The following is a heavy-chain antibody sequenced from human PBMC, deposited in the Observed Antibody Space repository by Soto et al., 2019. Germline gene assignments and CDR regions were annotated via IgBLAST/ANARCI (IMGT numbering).Heavy chain of an antibody. CDR1: GFTFGEYA. CDR3: AKDTGYSGNYLLFDY. Sequence: EVQLLESGGGLVQAGGSLTLACAASGFTFGEYALTWVRQAPGKGLEWVSAISGSGGDTYYADSVKGRFTISRDNFKDTMVLQMNSLRAEDTALYYCAKDTGYSGNYLLFDYWGQGTLVTVSS. J-gene: IGHJ4*02. V-gene: IGHV3-23*01. CDR2: ISGSGGDT. D-gene: IGHD1-26*01.